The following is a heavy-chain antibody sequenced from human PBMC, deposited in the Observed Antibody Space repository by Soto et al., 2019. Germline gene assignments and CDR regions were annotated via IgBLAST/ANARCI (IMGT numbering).Heavy chain of an antibody. CDR2: IIPIFGTA. CDR3: ARDQYCSGGSCYLDGMDV. Sequence: QVQLVQSGAEVKKPGSSVKVSCKASGGTFSSYAISWVRQAPGQGLEWMGGIIPIFGTANYAQKFQGRVTITADESTSTAYMVLSSLRSEDTAVYYCARDQYCSGGSCYLDGMDVWGQGTTVTVSS. D-gene: IGHD2-15*01. J-gene: IGHJ6*02. V-gene: IGHV1-69*01. CDR1: GGTFSSYA.